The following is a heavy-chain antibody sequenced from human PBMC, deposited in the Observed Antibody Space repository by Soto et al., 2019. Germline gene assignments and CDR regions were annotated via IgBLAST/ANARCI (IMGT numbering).Heavy chain of an antibody. CDR2: IYYSGST. Sequence: SETLSLTCTVSGGSISSYYWSWIRQPPGKGLEWIGYIYYSGSTNYNPSLKSRVTISVDTSKNQFSLKLSSVTAADTAVYYCARHYDFWSGTNGGNPTSFDYWGQGTLVTVSS. D-gene: IGHD3-3*01. V-gene: IGHV4-59*08. CDR1: GGSISSYY. CDR3: ARHYDFWSGTNGGNPTSFDY. J-gene: IGHJ4*02.